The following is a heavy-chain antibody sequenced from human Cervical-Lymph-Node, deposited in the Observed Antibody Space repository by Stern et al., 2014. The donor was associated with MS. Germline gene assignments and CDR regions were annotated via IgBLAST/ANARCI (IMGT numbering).Heavy chain of an antibody. CDR3: ALSSETSDRWYSLGYDL. Sequence: VQLVEYGAEVTKPGSSVKVSCKASGGTFSKFPSSWVRQAPGQGLEWMGGIFTVFATPTYAQEFRGRVTITAYVSTSTVYMELSSLRSDDTAVYYCALSSETSDRWYSLGYDLWGQGTLVTVSS. CDR2: IFTVFATP. D-gene: IGHD6-13*01. J-gene: IGHJ5*02. V-gene: IGHV1-69*01. CDR1: GGTFSKFP.